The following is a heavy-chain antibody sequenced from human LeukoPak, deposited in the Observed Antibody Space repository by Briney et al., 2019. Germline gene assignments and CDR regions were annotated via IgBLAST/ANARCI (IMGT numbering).Heavy chain of an antibody. CDR2: IRYDGRNK. V-gene: IGHV3-30*02. D-gene: IGHD3/OR15-3a*01. Sequence: QPGGSLRLSCATSGFIFSNYGMHWVRQAPGKGLEWVAFIRYDGRNKFYTDSVKGRFTISRDNSKNTLDLQMNSLRDEDTGVYYCAQSEKSGLRNGDLWTGYWGQGTLVTVSS. J-gene: IGHJ4*02. CDR1: GFIFSNYG. CDR3: AQSEKSGLRNGDLWTGY.